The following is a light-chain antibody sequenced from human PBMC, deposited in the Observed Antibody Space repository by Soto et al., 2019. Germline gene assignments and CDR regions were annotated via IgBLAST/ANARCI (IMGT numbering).Light chain of an antibody. V-gene: IGKV2-28*01. CDR3: MQSLQTPLYT. J-gene: IGKJ2*01. CDR1: RRLLQSNGYTY. CDR2: LVS. Sequence: DIVMTQSPLSLPVTPGEPASISCRSSRRLLQSNGYTYLDWYLQKPGQSPQLLIYLVSIRASGVPDRFSGSGSGTDFTLEISRVEAEDVGVYYCMQSLQTPLYTFGQGTKLEIK.